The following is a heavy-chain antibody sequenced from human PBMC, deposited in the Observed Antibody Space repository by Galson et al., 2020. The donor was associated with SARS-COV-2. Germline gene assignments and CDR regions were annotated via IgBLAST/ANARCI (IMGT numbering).Heavy chain of an antibody. CDR3: ARDATSSGWYNWFDP. V-gene: IGHV4-39*07. CDR1: GGSIRSSNYY. D-gene: IGHD6-19*01. J-gene: IGHJ5*02. CDR2: VLNSGTT. Sequence: SETLSLTCTVSGGSIRSSNYYWGWIRQPPGKGLEWIGSVLNSGTTHYSPSLQSRVTISVDTSKNQFSLNLNSVTTADTAMYYCARDATSSGWYNWFDPWGQGTLVTVSS.